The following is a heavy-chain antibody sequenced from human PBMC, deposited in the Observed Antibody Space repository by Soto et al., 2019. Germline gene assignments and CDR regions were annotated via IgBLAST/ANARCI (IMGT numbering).Heavy chain of an antibody. J-gene: IGHJ3*02. CDR1: GCTFTSYG. V-gene: IGHV1-18*01. D-gene: IGHD3-10*01. Sequence: VASVKVSCKASGCTFTSYGISWVRQAPGQGLEWMGWISAYNGNTNYAQKLQGRVTMTTDTSTSTAYMELRSLRSDDTAVYYCARGRYYYGSGSPRPLYDAFDIWGQGTMVTVSS. CDR3: ARGRYYYGSGSPRPLYDAFDI. CDR2: ISAYNGNT.